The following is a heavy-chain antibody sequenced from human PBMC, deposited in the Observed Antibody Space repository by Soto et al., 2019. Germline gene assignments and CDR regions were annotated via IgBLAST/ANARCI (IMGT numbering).Heavy chain of an antibody. CDR3: ARDPGRYGGYDLNWEFDY. J-gene: IGHJ4*02. CDR1: GFTVSSNY. D-gene: IGHD5-12*01. CDR2: IYPGGGA. Sequence: EVQLVESGGGLVQPGGSRRLSCAVSGFTVSSNYMNWVRQAPGRGLEWVSVIYPGGGAYYADSVKGRFTVSRDNSKNRVFLKMSSRGADDTAVYYCARDPGRYGGYDLNWEFDYLGQGTLVTVSS. V-gene: IGHV3-66*01.